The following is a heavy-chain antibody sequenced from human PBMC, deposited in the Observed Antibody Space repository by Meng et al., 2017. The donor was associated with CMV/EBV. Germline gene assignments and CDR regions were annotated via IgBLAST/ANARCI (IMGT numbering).Heavy chain of an antibody. CDR3: AREGDNPFDY. Sequence: SAPGRVKPPQPLSLTFTVAGGSISSGDYYWSWSRQPPGKGLEWIGYIYYSGSTYYNPSLKSRVTISVDTSKNQFSLKLSSVTAADTAVYYCAREGDNPFDYWGQGTLVTVSS. CDR1: GGSISSGDYY. V-gene: IGHV4-30-4*08. J-gene: IGHJ4*02. D-gene: IGHD2-21*02. CDR2: IYYSGST.